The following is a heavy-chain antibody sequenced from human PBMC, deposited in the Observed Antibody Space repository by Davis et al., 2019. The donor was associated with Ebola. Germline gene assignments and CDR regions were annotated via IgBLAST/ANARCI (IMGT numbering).Heavy chain of an antibody. D-gene: IGHD5-24*01. CDR1: GGSTSSYY. Sequence: MPSETLSLTCTVSGGSTSSYYWSWIRQLLGKGLEWIGYIYYSGSTNYNPSLKSRVTISVDTSENQFSLKLRSVTAADTAVYYCARQRRDGYSDFDYWGLGTLVTVSS. CDR3: ARQRRDGYSDFDY. J-gene: IGHJ4*02. CDR2: IYYSGST. V-gene: IGHV4-59*08.